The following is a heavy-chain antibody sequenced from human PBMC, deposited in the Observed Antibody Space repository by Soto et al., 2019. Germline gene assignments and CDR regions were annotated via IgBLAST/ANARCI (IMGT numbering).Heavy chain of an antibody. CDR3: ARDQGFFDY. V-gene: IGHV3-53*04. J-gene: IGHJ4*02. CDR2: IYSGVIT. CDR1: WFTVRSNY. Sequence: GGPLRLSGAASWFTVRSNYMSWVRQAPGNGLYCVSVIYSGVITCXXDSVKGRXXISRHNSKNTLYLQMXILRAEYTAVYYCARDQGFFDYWGQGTLVTVSS.